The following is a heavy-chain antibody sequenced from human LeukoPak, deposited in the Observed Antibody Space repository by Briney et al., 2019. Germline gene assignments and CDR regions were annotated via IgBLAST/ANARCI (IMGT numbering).Heavy chain of an antibody. Sequence: PGGSLRLSCAASGFTFNKAWMSWVRLAPGKGLEWVGRIKNKGDGGTTDYAAPVKGRFTVSRDDSKSTLYLQMNSLKTEDTAVYYCTTSGTPFEYWGQGTLVTVSS. CDR2: IKNKGDGGTT. V-gene: IGHV3-15*01. CDR3: TTSGTPFEY. D-gene: IGHD3-10*01. CDR1: GFTFNKAW. J-gene: IGHJ4*02.